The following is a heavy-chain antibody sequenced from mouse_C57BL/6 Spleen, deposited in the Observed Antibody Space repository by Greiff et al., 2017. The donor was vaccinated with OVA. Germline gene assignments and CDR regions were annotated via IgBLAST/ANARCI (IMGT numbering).Heavy chain of an antibody. J-gene: IGHJ3*01. CDR3: ARSAAQATGFAY. D-gene: IGHD3-2*02. CDR1: GYTFTSYW. CDR2: IDPSDSYT. V-gene: IGHV1-69*01. Sequence: VQLQQPGAELVMPGASVKLSCKASGYTFTSYWMHWVKQRPGQGLGWIGEIDPSDSYTNYNQKFKGKSTLTVDKSSSTAYMQLSSLTSEDSAVYYCARSAAQATGFAYWGQGTLVTVSA.